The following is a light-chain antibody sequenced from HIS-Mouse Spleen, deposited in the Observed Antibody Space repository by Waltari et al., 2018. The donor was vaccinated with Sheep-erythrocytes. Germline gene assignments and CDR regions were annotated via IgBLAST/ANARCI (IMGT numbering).Light chain of an antibody. CDR2: DAS. V-gene: IGKV3-11*01. CDR1: QSVSSY. Sequence: EIVLTQSPATLSLSPWERATLSCRASQSVSSYLAWYQQNPGQAPRLLIYDASNRATGIPARFSGSGSGTDFTLTISSLEPEDFAVYYCQQRSNWYTFGQGTKLEIK. J-gene: IGKJ2*01. CDR3: QQRSNWYT.